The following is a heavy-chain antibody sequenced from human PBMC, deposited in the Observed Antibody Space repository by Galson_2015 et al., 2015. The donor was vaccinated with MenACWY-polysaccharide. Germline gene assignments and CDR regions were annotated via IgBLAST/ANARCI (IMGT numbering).Heavy chain of an antibody. CDR2: MNPNSGNT. J-gene: IGHJ4*02. CDR1: GYKFSSYD. V-gene: IGHV1-8*01. D-gene: IGHD2-21*01. CDR3: ARVIARKYTFADS. Sequence: SVKVSCKASGYKFSSYDINWARQATGQGLEWMGWMNPNSGNTGYAQKFQGRVTMTSNSAITTAYMELSSLRSEDTAVYYCARVIARKYTFADSWGQGTLVTVSS.